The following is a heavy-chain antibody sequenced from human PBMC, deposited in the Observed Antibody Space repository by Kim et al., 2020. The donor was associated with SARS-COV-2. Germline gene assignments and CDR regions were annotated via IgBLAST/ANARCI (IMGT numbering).Heavy chain of an antibody. D-gene: IGHD3-9*01. V-gene: IGHV4-39*01. Sequence: SETLSLTCTVSGGSISSSSYYWGWIRQPPGKGLEWIGSIYYSGSTYYNPSLKSRVTISVDTSKNQFSLKLSSVTAADTAVYYCASPAAGYYDILTDSGTFDYWGQGTLVPVSS. CDR2: IYYSGST. CDR3: ASPAAGYYDILTDSGTFDY. J-gene: IGHJ4*02. CDR1: GGSISSSSYY.